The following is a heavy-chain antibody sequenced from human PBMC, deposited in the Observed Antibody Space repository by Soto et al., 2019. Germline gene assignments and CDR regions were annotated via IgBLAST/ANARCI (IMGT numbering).Heavy chain of an antibody. CDR1: GGTFSSYT. J-gene: IGHJ4*02. CDR3: ARARWFGELFPYYFDY. V-gene: IGHV1-69*02. Sequence: QVQLVQSGAEVKKPGSSVKVSCKASGGTFSSYTISWVRQAPGQGLEWMGRIIPILGIANYAQKFQGRVTITADKSTSTAYMELSSLRSEDTAVYYCARARWFGELFPYYFDYWGQGTLVTVFS. D-gene: IGHD3-10*01. CDR2: IIPILGIA.